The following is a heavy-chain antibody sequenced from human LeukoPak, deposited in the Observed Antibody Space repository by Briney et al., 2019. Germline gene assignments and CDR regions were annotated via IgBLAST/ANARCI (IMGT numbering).Heavy chain of an antibody. J-gene: IGHJ3*02. V-gene: IGHV4-34*01. CDR3: ARGWVVAANFFSRVWSRRDHAFDI. CDR1: GGSISSYY. D-gene: IGHD2-15*01. Sequence: SETLSLTCTVSGGSISSYYWSWIRQPPGKGLEWIGEINHSGRTNYNPSPKSRVTISVDTSKNQFSLKLSSVTAADTAVYYCARGWVVAANFFSRVWSRRDHAFDIWGQGTMVTVSS. CDR2: INHSGRT.